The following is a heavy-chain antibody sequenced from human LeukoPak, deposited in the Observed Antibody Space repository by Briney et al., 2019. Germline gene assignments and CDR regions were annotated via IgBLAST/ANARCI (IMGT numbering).Heavy chain of an antibody. CDR2: MSSDGNKK. D-gene: IGHD3-10*01. Sequence: GRSLRLSCAAPGFTFNSYTMHWVRQAPGKGLEWVAVMSSDGNKKFYAEYVKGRFTISRDNSEDTLYLEMNSLRGEDTAVYYCARGDYDLSGSYHYGMDVWGQGTTVTVSS. J-gene: IGHJ6*02. CDR1: GFTFNSYT. V-gene: IGHV3-30-3*01. CDR3: ARGDYDLSGSYHYGMDV.